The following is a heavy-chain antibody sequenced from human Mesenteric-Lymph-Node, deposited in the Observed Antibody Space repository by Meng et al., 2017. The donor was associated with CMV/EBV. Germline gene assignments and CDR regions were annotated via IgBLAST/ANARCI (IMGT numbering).Heavy chain of an antibody. CDR3: ARGTVTPNYGLVIANWFDP. CDR1: SGSRC. D-gene: IGHD3/OR15-3a*01. CDR2: ICYSGRT. Sequence: SGSRCWSWNRQHPGKGLEWIGYICYSGRTFYNPSLRSRVTISVDTSKNHFSLNLNSVTAADTAMYFCARGTVTPNYGLVIANWFDPWGQGTLVTVSS. J-gene: IGHJ5*02. V-gene: IGHV4-31*02.